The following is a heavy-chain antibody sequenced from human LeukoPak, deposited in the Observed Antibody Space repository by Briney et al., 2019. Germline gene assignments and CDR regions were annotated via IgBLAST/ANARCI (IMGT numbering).Heavy chain of an antibody. Sequence: SETLSLTCTVSGVSISSSNSYWSWLRQPPGKGLEWIGYIYYIGSTDYNPSLKSRVTISVDTSKNQFSLKLSSVTAADTAVYYCAREVTMVRGYYYYMDVWGKGTTVTVSS. V-gene: IGHV4-61*01. D-gene: IGHD3-10*01. CDR1: GVSISSSNSY. CDR3: AREVTMVRGYYYYMDV. J-gene: IGHJ6*03. CDR2: IYYIGST.